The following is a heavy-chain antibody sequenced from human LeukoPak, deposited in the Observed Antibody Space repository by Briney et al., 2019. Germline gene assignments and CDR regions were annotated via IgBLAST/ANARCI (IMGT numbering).Heavy chain of an antibody. Sequence: GGSLRLSCAASRFTFSSYAMSWVRQAPGKGLEWVSAISGSGGSTYYADSVKGRFTISRDNSKNTLYLQMNSLRAEDTAVYYCAKVSHYYDLKGHPSIDAFDIWGQGTMVTVSS. V-gene: IGHV3-23*01. D-gene: IGHD3-22*01. CDR1: RFTFSSYA. J-gene: IGHJ3*02. CDR3: AKVSHYYDLKGHPSIDAFDI. CDR2: ISGSGGST.